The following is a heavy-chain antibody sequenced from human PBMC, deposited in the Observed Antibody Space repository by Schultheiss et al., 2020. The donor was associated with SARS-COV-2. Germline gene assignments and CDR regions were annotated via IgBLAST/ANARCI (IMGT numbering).Heavy chain of an antibody. Sequence: SETLSLTCAVSGYSISSGYYWGWIRQPPGKGLEWIGSIYHSGSTNYNPSLKSRVTISVDTSKNQFSLKLSSVTAADTAVYYCAREGDSSGWWGQGTLVTVSS. D-gene: IGHD3-22*01. CDR3: AREGDSSGW. CDR1: GYSISSGYY. V-gene: IGHV4-38-2*02. CDR2: IYHSGST. J-gene: IGHJ4*02.